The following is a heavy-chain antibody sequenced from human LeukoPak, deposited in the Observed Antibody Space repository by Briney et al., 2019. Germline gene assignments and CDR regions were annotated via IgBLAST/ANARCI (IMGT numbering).Heavy chain of an antibody. CDR3: ARGANYYGSGSYYTSPTYYFDY. Sequence: SETLSLTCTVSGASISSYYWSWIRQPPGKGLEWIGYIYYSGSTYYNPSLKSRVTISVDTSKNQFSLKLSSVTAADTAVYYCARGANYYGSGSYYTSPTYYFDYWGQGTLVTVSS. CDR1: GASISSYY. V-gene: IGHV4-59*06. J-gene: IGHJ4*02. D-gene: IGHD3-10*01. CDR2: IYYSGST.